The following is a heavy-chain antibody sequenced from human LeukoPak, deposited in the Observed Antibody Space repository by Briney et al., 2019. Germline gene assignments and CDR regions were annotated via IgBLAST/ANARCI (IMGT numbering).Heavy chain of an antibody. J-gene: IGHJ3*02. CDR3: ARVLRYFDWLQGAFDI. CDR2: IYYSGST. V-gene: IGHV4-61*01. Sequence: SETLSLTCTVSGGSVSSGSYYWSWIRQPPGKGLEWIGYIYYSGSTNYNPSLKSRVTISVDTSKNQFSLKLSSVTAADTDVYYCARVLRYFDWLQGAFDIWGQGTMVTVSS. CDR1: GGSVSSGSYY. D-gene: IGHD3-9*01.